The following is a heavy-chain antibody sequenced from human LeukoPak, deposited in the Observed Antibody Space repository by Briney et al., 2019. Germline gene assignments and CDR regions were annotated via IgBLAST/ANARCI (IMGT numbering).Heavy chain of an antibody. Sequence: GRFTISRDNAKNSLYLQMNSLRAEDTAVYYCAKEIEYSSSSAYYYGMDVWGQGTTVTVSS. V-gene: IGHV3-11*06. CDR3: AKEIEYSSSSAYYYGMDV. J-gene: IGHJ6*02. D-gene: IGHD6-6*01.